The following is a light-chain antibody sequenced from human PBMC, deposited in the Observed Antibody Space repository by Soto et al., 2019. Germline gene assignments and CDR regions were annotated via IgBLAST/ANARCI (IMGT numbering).Light chain of an antibody. Sequence: QSALTQPASVSGSPGESISISCTGTSSDVGAYNFVSWYQQHPDKASKLVIFDVNNRPSGVSNRFSGSKSGNTASLTISGLRAEDEADYYCTSYTSISTYVFGTGTKVTVL. J-gene: IGLJ1*01. V-gene: IGLV2-14*01. CDR3: TSYTSISTYV. CDR1: SSDVGAYNF. CDR2: DVN.